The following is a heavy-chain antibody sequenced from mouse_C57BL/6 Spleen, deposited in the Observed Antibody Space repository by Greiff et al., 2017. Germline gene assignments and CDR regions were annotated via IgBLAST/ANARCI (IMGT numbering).Heavy chain of an antibody. V-gene: IGHV1-82*01. Sequence: VKLMESGPELVKPGASVQISCKASGYAFSSYWMNWVKQRPGKGLEGIGRIYPGDGDTNYNGKFKGKATLTADKSSSTAYMQLSSRTAEDSAVYVGASTVVATYYAMYYWGQGTSVTVSS. D-gene: IGHD1-1*01. J-gene: IGHJ4*01. CDR2: IYPGDGDT. CDR1: GYAFSSYW. CDR3: ASTVVATYYAMYY.